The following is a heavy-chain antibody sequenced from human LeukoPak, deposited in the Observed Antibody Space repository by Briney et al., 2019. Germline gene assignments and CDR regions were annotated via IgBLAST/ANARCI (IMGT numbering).Heavy chain of an antibody. CDR2: ISSSGTTM. J-gene: IGHJ4*02. D-gene: IGHD5-18*01. V-gene: IGHV3-11*01. CDR3: AKGHTYGMI. CDR1: GFTFSGFY. Sequence: GGSLRLSCAASGFTFSGFYMSWIRQTPGKGSEWVSYISSSGTTMEYADSVKGRFTISRDNAKDSLYLQMNRLGAEDTAVYYCAKGHTYGMIWGQGTLVTVSS.